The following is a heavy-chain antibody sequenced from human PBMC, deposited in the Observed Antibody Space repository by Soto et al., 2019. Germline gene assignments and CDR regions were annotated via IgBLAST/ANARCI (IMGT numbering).Heavy chain of an antibody. J-gene: IGHJ5*02. V-gene: IGHV1-18*01. CDR1: GYTFTNYG. Sequence: QVQVVQSGTEVKKPGASVKVSCKASGYTFTNYGISWVRQAPGQGLEWMGWISAYNGNTNYAQIFQGRVTLTTDTSTTTAYMELRSMRSDDTAVYYCARGDSSSGLDPWGQGTLATVSS. CDR2: ISAYNGNT. CDR3: ARGDSSSGLDP. D-gene: IGHD6-6*01.